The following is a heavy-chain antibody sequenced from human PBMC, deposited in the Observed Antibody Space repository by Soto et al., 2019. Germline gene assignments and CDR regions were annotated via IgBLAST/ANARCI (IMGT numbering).Heavy chain of an antibody. D-gene: IGHD6-6*01. CDR1: GFTFGDYA. Sequence: GGSLRLSCTASGFTFGDYAMSWFRQAPGKGLEWVGFIRSKAYGGTTEYAASVKGRFTISRDDSKSIAYLQMNSLKTEDTAVYYCTREGEYSSSLYYFDYWGQGTLVTVSS. V-gene: IGHV3-49*03. J-gene: IGHJ4*02. CDR3: TREGEYSSSLYYFDY. CDR2: IRSKAYGGTT.